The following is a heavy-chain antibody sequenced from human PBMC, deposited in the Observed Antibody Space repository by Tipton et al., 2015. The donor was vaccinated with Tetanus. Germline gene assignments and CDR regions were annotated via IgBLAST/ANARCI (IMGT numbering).Heavy chain of an antibody. D-gene: IGHD1-26*01. CDR1: GGSISSYY. Sequence: TLSLTCTVSGGSISSYYWSWIRQPAGKGLEWIGRIYTSGSTNYNPSLKSRVTISVDTSKNQFSLELSAVTAADTAVYYCARDHRLSASYAGWFDPWGQGTLVTVSS. J-gene: IGHJ5*02. V-gene: IGHV4-4*07. CDR3: ARDHRLSASYAGWFDP. CDR2: IYTSGST.